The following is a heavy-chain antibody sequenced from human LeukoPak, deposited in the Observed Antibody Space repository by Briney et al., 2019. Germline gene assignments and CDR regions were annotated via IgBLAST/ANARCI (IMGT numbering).Heavy chain of an antibody. J-gene: IGHJ4*02. CDR3: ARDWFVDSGADPFPFDY. CDR1: VYTYTGFY. D-gene: IGHD5-12*01. V-gene: IGHV1-2*02. Sequence: ASVKVSCRASVYTYTGFYILWVRQAPGQGLEWMGWLNCNSGGTNYAQKFQGRITMTRDTSISTAYLELNRLTSDDTAIYYCARDWFVDSGADPFPFDYWGQGTLVSVSS. CDR2: LNCNSGGT.